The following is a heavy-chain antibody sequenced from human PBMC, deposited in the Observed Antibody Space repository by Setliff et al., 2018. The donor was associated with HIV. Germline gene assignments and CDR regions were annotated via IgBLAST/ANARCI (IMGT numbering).Heavy chain of an antibody. V-gene: IGHV4-4*02. CDR1: GGSISSSNW. Sequence: PSETLSLTCAVSGGSISSSNWWSWVRQPPGKGLEWIGSIYYSGSTNYNPSLKSRVTISTDTSKNQFSLNVRSVTAADTAVYFCAKSSPSIGYISDHWGQGTLVTVSS. D-gene: IGHD5-12*01. CDR2: IYYSGST. J-gene: IGHJ4*02. CDR3: AKSSPSIGYISDH.